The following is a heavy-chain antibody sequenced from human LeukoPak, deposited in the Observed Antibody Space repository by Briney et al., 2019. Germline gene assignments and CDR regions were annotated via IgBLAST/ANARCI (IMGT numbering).Heavy chain of an antibody. Sequence: GGSLRLSCAASGFTFSSYAMSWVRQAPGKGLEWVSAISGSGGSTYYADSVKGRFTISRDNSKNTLYLQMNSLSAEDTAVYYCAKAHLLWFGESPFDYWGQGTLVTVSS. V-gene: IGHV3-23*01. D-gene: IGHD3-10*01. CDR3: AKAHLLWFGESPFDY. CDR2: ISGSGGST. CDR1: GFTFSSYA. J-gene: IGHJ4*02.